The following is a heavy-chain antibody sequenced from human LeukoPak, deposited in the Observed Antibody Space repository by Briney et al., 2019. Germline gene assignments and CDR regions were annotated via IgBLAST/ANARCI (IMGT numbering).Heavy chain of an antibody. CDR1: GFTFSSYA. V-gene: IGHV3-30-3*01. J-gene: IGHJ4*02. CDR2: ISYDGSNK. D-gene: IGHD3-22*01. CDR3: ARDSGGYYDSSGYQSFGY. Sequence: GRSLRLSCAASGFTFSSYAMHWVRQAPGKGLEWVAVISYDGSNKYYADSVKGRFTISRDNSKNTLYLQMNSLRAEDTAVYYCARDSGGYYDSSGYQSFGYWGQGTLVTVSS.